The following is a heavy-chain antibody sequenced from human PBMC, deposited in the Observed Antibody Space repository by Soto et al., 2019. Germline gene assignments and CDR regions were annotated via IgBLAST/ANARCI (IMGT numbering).Heavy chain of an antibody. CDR3: AATRGGGGY. V-gene: IGHV3-53*01. D-gene: IGHD2-15*01. CDR1: GFTVSNNY. J-gene: IGHJ4*02. Sequence: EVQLVESGGGLIQPGGSLRLSCAVSGFTVSNNYMSWVRQAPGKGLEGVSVIYSGGYTAYGDSVKGRFTISRDNSKNTQNLQRNGLGADDAAGYYWAATRGGGGYWGQGTLVTVSS. CDR2: IYSGGYT.